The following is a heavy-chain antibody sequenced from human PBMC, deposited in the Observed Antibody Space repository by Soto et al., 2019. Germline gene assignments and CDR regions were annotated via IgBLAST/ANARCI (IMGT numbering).Heavy chain of an antibody. CDR3: APSRGSRKGFDP. CDR1: GFTFSSYA. Sequence: LRLSCAASGFTFSSYAMSWVRQAPGKGLEWVSAISGSGGSTYYADSVKGRFTISRDNSKNTLHLQMNSLRAEDTAVYYCAPSRGSRKGFDPWGQGTLVTVSS. V-gene: IGHV3-23*01. D-gene: IGHD6-13*01. CDR2: ISGSGGST. J-gene: IGHJ5*02.